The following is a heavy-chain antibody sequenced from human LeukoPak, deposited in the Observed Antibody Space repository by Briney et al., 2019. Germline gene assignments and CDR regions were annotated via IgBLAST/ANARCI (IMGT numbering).Heavy chain of an antibody. CDR3: TTRGPYCGGDCHDY. V-gene: IGHV3-73*01. Sequence: PGGSLRLSCAASGFTFSGSAMHWVRQASGKGLEWVGRIRSKANSYATAYAASVKGRFTISRDDSKNTAYLQMNSLKTEDTAVYYCTTRGPYCGGDCHDYWGQGTLVTVSS. J-gene: IGHJ4*02. CDR1: GFTFSGSA. D-gene: IGHD2-21*02. CDR2: IRSKANSYAT.